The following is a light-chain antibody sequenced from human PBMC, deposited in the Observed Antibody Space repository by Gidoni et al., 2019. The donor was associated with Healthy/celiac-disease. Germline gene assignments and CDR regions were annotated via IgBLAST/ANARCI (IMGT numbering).Light chain of an antibody. CDR3: QAWDSSTVV. CDR2: QYR. CDR1: KLGDKY. J-gene: IGLJ2*01. Sequence: YELTQPPSVSVSPGQTARITCSGDKLGDKYACWYQQKPGQSPVLVIYQYRKGPSGIPERVSGSNSGNTATLTISGTQAIDEADYYCQAWDSSTVVFGGGTKLTVL. V-gene: IGLV3-1*01.